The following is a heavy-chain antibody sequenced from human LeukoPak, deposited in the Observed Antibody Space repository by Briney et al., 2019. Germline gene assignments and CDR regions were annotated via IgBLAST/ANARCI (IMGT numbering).Heavy chain of an antibody. Sequence: GGSLRLSCAASGFTVSSNYMSWVRQAPGKGLEWVSVIYSGGSTYYADSVKGRFTISRTNSKNTLYLPMNSRRAEDTAVYLCAKVRGGNGTGSSYYYTPVGGKGTTVTISS. J-gene: IGHJ6*04. V-gene: IGHV3-53*01. CDR2: IYSGGST. D-gene: IGHD2-15*01. CDR1: GFTVSSNY. CDR3: AKVRGGNGTGSSYYYTPV.